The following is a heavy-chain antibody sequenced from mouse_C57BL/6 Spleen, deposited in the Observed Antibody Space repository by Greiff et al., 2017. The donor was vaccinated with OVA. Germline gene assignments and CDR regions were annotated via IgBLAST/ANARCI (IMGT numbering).Heavy chain of an antibody. D-gene: IGHD2-2*01. CDR1: GYAFSSYW. CDR2: IYPGDGDT. Sequence: QVQLQQSGAELVKPGASVKISCKASGYAFSSYWMNWVKQRPGKGLEWIGQIYPGDGDTNYNGKFKGKATLTADKSSSTAYMQLSRLTSEDSAVYFCARSGGYDGGGYAMDDWGQGTSVTVSS. J-gene: IGHJ4*01. CDR3: ARSGGYDGGGYAMDD. V-gene: IGHV1-80*01.